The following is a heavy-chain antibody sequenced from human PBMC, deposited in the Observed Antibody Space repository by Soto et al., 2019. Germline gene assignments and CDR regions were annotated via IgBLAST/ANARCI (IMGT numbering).Heavy chain of an antibody. CDR3: ATSVRGDNWFDP. CDR1: GGTFSSYA. D-gene: IGHD3-3*01. J-gene: IGHJ5*02. CDR2: IIPIFGTA. Sequence: SVKVSCKASGGTFSSYAISGVRQAPGQGLEWMGGIIPIFGTANYAQKFQGRVTITADESTSTAYMELSSLRSEDTAVYYCATSVRGDNWFDPWGQGTLVTVSS. V-gene: IGHV1-69*13.